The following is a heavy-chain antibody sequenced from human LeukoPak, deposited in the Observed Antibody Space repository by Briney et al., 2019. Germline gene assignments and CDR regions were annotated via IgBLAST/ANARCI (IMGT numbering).Heavy chain of an antibody. V-gene: IGHV4-59*01. CDR1: GGSISSYY. CDR2: IYYSGST. Sequence: PSETLSLTCTVSGGSISSYYWSWIRQPLGKGLEWIGYIYYSGSTNYNPSLKSRVTISVDTSKNQLSLKLSSVTAADTAVYYCARGQMATIEYYFDYWGQGTLVTVSS. D-gene: IGHD5-24*01. CDR3: ARGQMATIEYYFDY. J-gene: IGHJ4*02.